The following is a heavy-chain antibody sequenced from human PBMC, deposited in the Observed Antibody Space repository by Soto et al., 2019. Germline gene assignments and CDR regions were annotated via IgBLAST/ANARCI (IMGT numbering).Heavy chain of an antibody. Sequence: LVGSGGGLVQPGGALRLSCGTSGFTVSSNFMTWVRQAPGKGPELVSVLYPGPGTYYAVSVKDRITISRVDSMNTLYLHLNGLKDEDTAIYYCSREYRRHCTNACDLWGQGTRVTVSP. V-gene: IGHV3-66*01. CDR1: GFTVSSNF. CDR2: LYPGPGT. CDR3: SREYRRHCTNACDL. J-gene: IGHJ3*01. D-gene: IGHD2-8*01.